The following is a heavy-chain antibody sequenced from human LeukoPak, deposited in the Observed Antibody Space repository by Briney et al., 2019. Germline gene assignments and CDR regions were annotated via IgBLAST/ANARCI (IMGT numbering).Heavy chain of an antibody. V-gene: IGHV3-23*01. D-gene: IGHD4-17*01. CDR2: ISGSGGST. CDR3: AQMTTVSFDY. J-gene: IGHJ4*02. CDR1: GFTFSSYA. Sequence: GSLRLSCAASGFTFSSYAMSWVRQAPGKGLEWVSAISGSGGSTYCADSVKGRFTISRDNSKNTLYLQMNGLRAEDTAVYYCAQMTTVSFDYWGQGTLVTVSS.